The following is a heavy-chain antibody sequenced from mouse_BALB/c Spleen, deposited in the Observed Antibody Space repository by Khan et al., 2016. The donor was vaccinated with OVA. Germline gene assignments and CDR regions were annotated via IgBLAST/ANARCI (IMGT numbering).Heavy chain of an antibody. CDR1: GYAITSDYA. J-gene: IGHJ2*01. Sequence: EVQLQESGPGLVKPSQSLSLTCTVTGYAITSDYAWNWIRQFPGNKLEWMGYIKYSGSTSYNPSLKSRISITRDTSKNQFVLQLNSVTNEDTGTYYCARSGTISTVVVTDFDFWGQGTTLTVSS. D-gene: IGHD1-1*01. CDR2: IKYSGST. CDR3: ARSGTISTVVVTDFDF. V-gene: IGHV3-2*02.